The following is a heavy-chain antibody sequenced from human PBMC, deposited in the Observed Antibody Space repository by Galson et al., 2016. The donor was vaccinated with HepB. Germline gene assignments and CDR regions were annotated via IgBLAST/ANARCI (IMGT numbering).Heavy chain of an antibody. CDR1: GLTVSDNY. D-gene: IGHD1-1*01. V-gene: IGHV3-7*03. CDR2: INQDGSQK. CDR3: ASEPTKSNEGY. J-gene: IGHJ4*02. Sequence: SLRLSCAASGLTVSDNYVSWVRQAPGKGLEWVANINQDGSQKNYVDSVEGRFTISRDYAKNSLYLQMSSLRAEDTAVYYCASEPTKSNEGYWGQGTLVSVSS.